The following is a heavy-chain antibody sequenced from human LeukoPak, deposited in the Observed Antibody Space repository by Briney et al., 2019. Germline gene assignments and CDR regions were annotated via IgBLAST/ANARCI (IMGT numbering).Heavy chain of an antibody. D-gene: IGHD3-10*01. J-gene: IGHJ5*02. V-gene: IGHV4-39*07. CDR3: ARDLPSLWFGESNSDNWFDP. CDR1: GGSISSSSYY. CDR2: IYYSGST. Sequence: SETLSLTCTVSGGSISSSSYYWGWIRQPPGKGREWIGSIYYSGSTYYNPALKSRVTISVDTSKNQFSLKLSSVPAADTAVYYCARDLPSLWFGESNSDNWFDPWGQGNLVTVSS.